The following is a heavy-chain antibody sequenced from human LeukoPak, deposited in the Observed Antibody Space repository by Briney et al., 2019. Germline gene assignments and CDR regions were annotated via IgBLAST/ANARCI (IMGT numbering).Heavy chain of an antibody. Sequence: PGGSLRLSCAASGFTVSTNFMSWVRQAPGKGLEWVSVIYSGGITYYADSVKGRFTISRDNSKNTLYLQINNLRAEDTAVYYCARDGYGNNYMDVWGKGPRSPSP. D-gene: IGHD1/OR15-1a*01. CDR3: ARDGYGNNYMDV. V-gene: IGHV3-53*01. J-gene: IGHJ6*03. CDR2: IYSGGIT. CDR1: GFTVSTNF.